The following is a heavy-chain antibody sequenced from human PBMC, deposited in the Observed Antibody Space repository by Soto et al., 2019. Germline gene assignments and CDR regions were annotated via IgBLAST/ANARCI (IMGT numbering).Heavy chain of an antibody. CDR2: ISAYNGNT. Sequence: GSVNVYFKTAGYPITSYGISLVRQAPGQGLEWMGWISAYNGNTNYAQKLQGRVTMTTDTSTSTAYMELRSLRSDGTAVYYCARERHCSSTSCSVRFGMDVWGQGTPVTVSS. D-gene: IGHD2-2*01. CDR1: GYPITSYG. J-gene: IGHJ6*01. V-gene: IGHV1-18*04. CDR3: ARERHCSSTSCSVRFGMDV.